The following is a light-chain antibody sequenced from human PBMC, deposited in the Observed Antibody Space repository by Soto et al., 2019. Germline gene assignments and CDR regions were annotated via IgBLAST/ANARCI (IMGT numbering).Light chain of an antibody. V-gene: IGKV3-20*01. CDR3: HHYDAAMWT. J-gene: IGKJ1*01. CDR2: GAS. Sequence: EIALTQSPGTLSLSPGERVTLSCRASQSVRSNLDWYQQKPGQSPRLLIYGASTRATGIPDRFSGSGSGTDFTLTISRLEAEDFAVYYGHHYDAAMWTFGQGTKVEI. CDR1: QSVRSN.